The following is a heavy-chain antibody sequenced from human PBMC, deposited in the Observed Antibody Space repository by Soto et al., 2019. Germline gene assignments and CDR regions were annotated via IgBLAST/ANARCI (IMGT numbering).Heavy chain of an antibody. J-gene: IGHJ6*03. CDR2: IIPILGIA. Sequence: QVQLVQSGAEVKKPGSSVKVSCKASGGTFSSYTISWVRQAPGQGLEWMGRIIPILGIANYAQKFQGRVTITADKSTSTAYMELSSLRSEDTAVYYCARGPAAPAYYYYMDVWGKGTTVTVSS. CDR1: GGTFSSYT. V-gene: IGHV1-69*02. D-gene: IGHD6-25*01. CDR3: ARGPAAPAYYYYMDV.